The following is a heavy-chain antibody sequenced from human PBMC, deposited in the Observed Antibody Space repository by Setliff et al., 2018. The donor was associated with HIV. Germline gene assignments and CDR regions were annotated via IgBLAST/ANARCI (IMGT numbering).Heavy chain of an antibody. CDR3: ARSEGQWLRPEGALCDY. Sequence: ASVKVSCKASGYTFTGYYMHWVRQAPGQGLEWMGRINPNSGGTNYAQKFQGRVTLTRDTSITTAYMELSRLRSDDTAVYYCARSEGQWLRPEGALCDYWGQGTLVTVSS. J-gene: IGHJ4*02. V-gene: IGHV1-2*06. CDR2: INPNSGGT. CDR1: GYTFTGYY. D-gene: IGHD5-12*01.